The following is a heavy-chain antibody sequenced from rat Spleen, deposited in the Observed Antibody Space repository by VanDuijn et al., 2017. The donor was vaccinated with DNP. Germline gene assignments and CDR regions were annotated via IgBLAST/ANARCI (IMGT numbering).Heavy chain of an antibody. CDR1: GFTFSSYW. CDR2: INTDGGST. V-gene: IGHV5-58*01. J-gene: IGHJ2*01. D-gene: IGHD1-12*02. Sequence: EVQLVESGGGLVQPGRSLKLSCAASGFTFSSYWMYWIRQAPGKGLEWVASINTDGGSTYYPDSVKGRFTISRDNAENTVYLQMNSLRSEDKVTYYCAKEAVYYYDGSVSYWGQGVMVTVSS. CDR3: AKEAVYYYDGSVSY.